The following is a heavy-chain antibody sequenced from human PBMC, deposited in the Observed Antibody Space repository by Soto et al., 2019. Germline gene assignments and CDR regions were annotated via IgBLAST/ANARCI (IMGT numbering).Heavy chain of an antibody. Sequence: ASVKVSCKASGYTFTSYGISWVRQAPGQGLEWMGWISAYNGNTNYAQKLQGRVTMTTDTSTSTAYMELRSLRSDDTAVYYCARAYCSGGSCDLDYYGMDVWGQGTTVTVSS. CDR2: ISAYNGNT. V-gene: IGHV1-18*01. D-gene: IGHD2-15*01. CDR3: ARAYCSGGSCDLDYYGMDV. CDR1: GYTFTSYG. J-gene: IGHJ6*02.